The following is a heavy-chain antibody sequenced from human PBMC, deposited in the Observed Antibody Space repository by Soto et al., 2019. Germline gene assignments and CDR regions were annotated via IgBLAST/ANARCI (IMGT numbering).Heavy chain of an antibody. V-gene: IGHV4-61*01. J-gene: IGHJ4*02. CDR3: ARYCSGADCLVGGGEY. Sequence: SETLSLTCIVSGDSVSSASFFWSWIRQPPGKGLEWIGYIYYIETTNYNPSLKSRVTMSVDTSKNQFSLKLTSVTAADTAVYYCARYCSGADCLVGGGEYWGQGTLVTVSS. D-gene: IGHD2-15*01. CDR1: GDSVSSASFF. CDR2: IYYIETT.